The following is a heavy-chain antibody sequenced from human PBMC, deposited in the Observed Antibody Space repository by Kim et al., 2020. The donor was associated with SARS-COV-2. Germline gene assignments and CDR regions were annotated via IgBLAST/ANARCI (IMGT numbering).Heavy chain of an antibody. CDR2: IRSRSKSYAT. CDR3: TTDSEPYHWFDP. V-gene: IGHV3-73*01. Sequence: GGSLRLSCAVSGLTFSGSTMHWVRQASGKGLEWVGRIRSRSKSYATAYTASMKGRFIICRDDSKNTAYLQMNSLKTEDTAIYYCTTDSEPYHWFDPWGQGTLVTVSS. CDR1: GLTFSGST. J-gene: IGHJ5*02.